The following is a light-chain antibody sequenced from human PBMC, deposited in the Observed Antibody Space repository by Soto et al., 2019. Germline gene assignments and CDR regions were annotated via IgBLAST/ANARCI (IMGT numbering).Light chain of an antibody. CDR2: EVS. CDR1: SSDVGGYNY. CDR3: SSYTRRPSRP. Sequence: QSVLTQPASVSGSPGQSITISCTGTSSDVGGYNYVSWYQPHPGKVPKLIIYEVSHRPSGVSNRFSGSKSGNTASLAISGLQVKDEADYYCSSYTRRPSRPFGTGPKVTVL. J-gene: IGLJ1*01. V-gene: IGLV2-14*01.